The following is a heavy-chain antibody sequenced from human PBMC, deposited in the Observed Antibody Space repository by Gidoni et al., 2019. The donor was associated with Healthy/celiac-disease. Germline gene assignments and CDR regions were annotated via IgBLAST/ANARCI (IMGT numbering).Heavy chain of an antibody. CDR2: INHSGST. CDR1: GGSFSGYY. CDR3: ARPYSTYGTGVGAFDI. D-gene: IGHD6-13*01. Sequence: QVQLQQWGAGLLKPSETLSLTCAVYGGSFSGYYWSWIRQPPGKGLEWIGEINHSGSTNYNPSLKSRVTISVDTSKNQFSLKLSSVTAADTAVYYCARPYSTYGTGVGAFDIWGQGTMVTVSS. J-gene: IGHJ3*02. V-gene: IGHV4-34*01.